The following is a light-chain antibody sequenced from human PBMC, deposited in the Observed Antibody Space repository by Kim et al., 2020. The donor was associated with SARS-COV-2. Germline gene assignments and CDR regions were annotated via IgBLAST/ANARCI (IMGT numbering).Light chain of an antibody. V-gene: IGKV3-11*01. Sequence: IVLTQSPATLSLSPGVRATLSCRTSQSVGSYLAWYQQKPGQAPRLLIYTASNRATGIPARFSGSGSGTDFTLTISSLEPEDFAVYYCQQRSSWPLTFGQGTRLEIK. CDR1: QSVGSY. CDR2: TAS. J-gene: IGKJ5*01. CDR3: QQRSSWPLT.